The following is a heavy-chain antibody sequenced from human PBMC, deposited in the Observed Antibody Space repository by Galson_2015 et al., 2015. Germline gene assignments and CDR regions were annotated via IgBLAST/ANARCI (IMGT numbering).Heavy chain of an antibody. CDR3: ARVPLYDYIWGSYPDAFDI. CDR1: GGSFSGYY. V-gene: IGHV4-34*01. Sequence: ETLSLTCAVYGGSFSGYYWSWIRQPPGKGLEWIGEINHSGSTNYNPSLKSRVTISVDTSKNQFSLKLSSVTAADTAVYYCARVPLYDYIWGSYPDAFDIWGQGTMVTVSS. D-gene: IGHD3-16*02. CDR2: INHSGST. J-gene: IGHJ3*02.